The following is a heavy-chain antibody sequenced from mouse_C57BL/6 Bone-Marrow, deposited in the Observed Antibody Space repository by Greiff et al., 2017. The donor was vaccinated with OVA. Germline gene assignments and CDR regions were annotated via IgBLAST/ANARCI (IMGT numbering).Heavy chain of an antibody. CDR2: IYPVSGGT. CDR1: GYTFTDHI. CDR3: GRERGTTVVAHYAMDY. Sequence: VQLQQSGAELASPGASVTLSCKASGYTFTDHIMNWVKKRPGQGLEWIGRIYPVSGGTNYNQKFMGKATFSVDRSSSTVYMVLNSLTSEDPAVYDCGRERGTTVVAHYAMDYWGQGTSVTVSS. V-gene: IGHV1-11*01. J-gene: IGHJ4*01. D-gene: IGHD1-1*01.